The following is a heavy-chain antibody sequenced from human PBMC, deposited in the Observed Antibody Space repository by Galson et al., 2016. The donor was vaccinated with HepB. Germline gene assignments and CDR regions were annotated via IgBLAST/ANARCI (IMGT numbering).Heavy chain of an antibody. CDR2: IRGSGTGT. CDR1: GFSLSIYS. D-gene: IGHD6-19*01. Sequence: SQRLSCAASGFSLSIYSMNWARQAPGPGLEWVSAIRGSGTGTSYTDSVQGRFTISRDISKNTLYLKMNSLRAEDEAVYYFAKISLVGYNSGWGGSFDIWGRGTMVTVSS. CDR3: AKISLVGYNSGWGGSFDI. V-gene: IGHV3-23*01. J-gene: IGHJ3*02.